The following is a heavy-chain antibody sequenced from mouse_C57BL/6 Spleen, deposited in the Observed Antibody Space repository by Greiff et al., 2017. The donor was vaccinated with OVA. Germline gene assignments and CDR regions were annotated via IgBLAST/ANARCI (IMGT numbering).Heavy chain of an antibody. CDR2: IDPSDSYT. Sequence: VQLQQPGAELVRPGTSVKLSCKASGYTFTSYWMHWVKQRPGQGLEWIGVIDPSDSYTNYNQKFKGKATLTVDTSSSTAYMQLSSLTSDDSAVYYCARGGCFDYWGQGTTLTVSS. J-gene: IGHJ2*01. V-gene: IGHV1-59*01. CDR1: GYTFTSYW. CDR3: ARGGCFDY.